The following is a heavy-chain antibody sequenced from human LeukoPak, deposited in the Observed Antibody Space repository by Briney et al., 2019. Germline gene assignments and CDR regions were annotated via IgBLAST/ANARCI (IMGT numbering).Heavy chain of an antibody. V-gene: IGHV3-48*01. Sequence: PGGSLRLSCAASGFTFSSYSMNWVRQAPGKGLEWVSSISSSSSTIYYADSVKGRFTISRDNAKNSLYLQMNSLRAEDTAVYYCASNTYYYDSSGYDNWFDPWGQGTLVTVSS. D-gene: IGHD3-22*01. CDR3: ASNTYYYDSSGYDNWFDP. CDR1: GFTFSSYS. CDR2: ISSSSSTI. J-gene: IGHJ5*02.